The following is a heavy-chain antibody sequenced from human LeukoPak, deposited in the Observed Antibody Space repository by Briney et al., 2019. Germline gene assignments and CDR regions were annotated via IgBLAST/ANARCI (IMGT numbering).Heavy chain of an antibody. CDR2: FGGSGSIT. Sequence: GGSLRLSCAASGFTFSSYAMAWVRQAPGKGLEWVSAFGGSGSITYYADSVKGRFTISRDNAKNSLYLQMNSLRAEDTAVYYCARGRGVVPAATDSNYFDYWGQGTLVTVSS. J-gene: IGHJ4*02. CDR1: GFTFSSYA. D-gene: IGHD2-2*01. V-gene: IGHV3-23*01. CDR3: ARGRGVVPAATDSNYFDY.